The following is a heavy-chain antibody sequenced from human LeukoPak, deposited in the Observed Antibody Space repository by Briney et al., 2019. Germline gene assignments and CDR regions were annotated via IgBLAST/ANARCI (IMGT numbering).Heavy chain of an antibody. CDR1: GGSISSYY. Sequence: SETLSLTCTVSGGSISSYYWSWIRQPAGKGLEWIGRIYTSGSTNYNPSLKSRVTMSVDTSKNQFSLKLSSVTAADTAVYYCARGKYYYDGSGYYGPGSVAGPYNWFDPWGQGTLVTVSS. D-gene: IGHD3-22*01. V-gene: IGHV4-4*07. CDR2: IYTSGST. CDR3: ARGKYYYDGSGYYGPGSVAGPYNWFDP. J-gene: IGHJ5*02.